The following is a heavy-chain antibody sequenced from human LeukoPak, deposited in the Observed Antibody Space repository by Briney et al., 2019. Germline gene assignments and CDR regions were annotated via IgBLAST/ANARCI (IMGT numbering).Heavy chain of an antibody. CDR3: VTSTGQQFIPYDY. D-gene: IGHD6-13*01. CDR2: IYGADAA. V-gene: IGHV3-66*02. CDR1: GFYVSSNY. Sequence: QTGGSLRLSCAASGFYVSSNYMTWIRQAPGKGLEWVSLIYGADAAYYAESVRGRFMISRDNLKNTLFLQMNSLRVEDTAVYYCVTSTGQQFIPYDYWGQGTHVTVSS. J-gene: IGHJ4*02.